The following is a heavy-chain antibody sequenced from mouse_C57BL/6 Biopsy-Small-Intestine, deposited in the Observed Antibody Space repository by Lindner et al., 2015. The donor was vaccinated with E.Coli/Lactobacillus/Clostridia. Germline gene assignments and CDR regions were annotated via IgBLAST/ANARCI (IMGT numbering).Heavy chain of an antibody. J-gene: IGHJ3*01. CDR3: AREGITGTFAF. CDR2: VDPSDSET. V-gene: IGHV1-61*01. D-gene: IGHD4-1*01. CDR1: GYTFTSYW. Sequence: VQLQESGAEMVRPGASVKLSCRASGYTFTSYWMYWVKQRPGQGPEWIGKVDPSDSETHYNQKFKDRATMTVDESSSTAYMQLNSLTSEDSAVYYCAREGITGTFAFWGQGTLVTVSA.